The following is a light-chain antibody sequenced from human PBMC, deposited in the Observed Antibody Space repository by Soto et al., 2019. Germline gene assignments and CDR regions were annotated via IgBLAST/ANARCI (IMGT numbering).Light chain of an antibody. Sequence: DIQLTQSPSFLSASVGDRVTITCRASQGISRYLAWYQQKPGEAPKLLIYAASTLQSGVPSRFSGSGSGTDFNLTISSRQPDDFATYYCQQLNTYPRVTFGQGTRLEIK. CDR1: QGISRY. V-gene: IGKV1-9*01. CDR2: AAS. J-gene: IGKJ5*01. CDR3: QQLNTYPRVT.